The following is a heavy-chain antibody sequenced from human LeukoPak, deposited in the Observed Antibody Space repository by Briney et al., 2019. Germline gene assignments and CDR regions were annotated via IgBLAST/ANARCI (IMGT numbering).Heavy chain of an antibody. D-gene: IGHD2-21*02. J-gene: IGHJ1*01. V-gene: IGHV4-59*13. CDR2: IYYTGVT. CDR1: GGPLIISY. Sequence: SETLSLTCTVSGGPLIISYWSWIRQPPGMGLEWVGYIYYTGVTNYHPSLAGRVSMSLDMSKNLISLNLDSVTAADTAVYYCVRGERCGGDCSSRQQWGQGTLVTVSS. CDR3: VRGERCGGDCSSRQQ.